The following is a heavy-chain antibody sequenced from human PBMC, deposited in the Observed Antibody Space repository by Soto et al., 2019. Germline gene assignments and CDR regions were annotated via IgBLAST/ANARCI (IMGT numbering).Heavy chain of an antibody. D-gene: IGHD3-10*01. CDR3: ATNLLLWFGELYPPAHRHGMDV. Sequence: QVQLVQSGAEVKKPGASVKVSCKASGYTFTSYDINWVRQATGQGLEWMGWMNPNSGNTGYAQKFQGRVTMTRNTSISTAYMELSSLRSEDTAVYYCATNLLLWFGELYPPAHRHGMDVWGQGTTVTVSS. V-gene: IGHV1-8*01. CDR1: GYTFTSYD. J-gene: IGHJ6*02. CDR2: MNPNSGNT.